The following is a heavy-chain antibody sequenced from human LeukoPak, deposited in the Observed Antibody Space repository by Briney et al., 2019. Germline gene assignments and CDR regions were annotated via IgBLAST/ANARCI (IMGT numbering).Heavy chain of an antibody. CDR3: AREGAVAGTGDY. Sequence: ASVKVSCKASGYTFTSYYMHWVRQAPGQGLEWMGWINPNGGGTNYAQEFQGRVTMTRDTSISTAYMELSRLRSDDTAVYYCAREGAVAGTGDYWGQGTLVTVSS. CDR1: GYTFTSYY. CDR2: INPNGGGT. V-gene: IGHV1-2*02. D-gene: IGHD6-19*01. J-gene: IGHJ4*02.